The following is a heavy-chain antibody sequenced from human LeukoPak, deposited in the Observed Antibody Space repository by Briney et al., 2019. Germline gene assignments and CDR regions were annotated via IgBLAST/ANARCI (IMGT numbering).Heavy chain of an antibody. J-gene: IGHJ4*02. CDR3: AASGCYYGGLGY. D-gene: IGHD1-26*01. Sequence: ASVKVSCKASGYTFTSYDINWVRQATGQGLEWMGWMNPNSGNTGYAQKFQGRVTMTRNTSISTAYMELSSLRSEDTAVYYCAASGCYYGGLGYWGQGTLVTVSS. CDR2: MNPNSGNT. V-gene: IGHV1-8*01. CDR1: GYTFTSYD.